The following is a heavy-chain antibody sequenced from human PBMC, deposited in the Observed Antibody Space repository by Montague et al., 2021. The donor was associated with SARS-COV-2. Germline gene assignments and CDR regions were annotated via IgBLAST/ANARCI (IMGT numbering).Heavy chain of an antibody. CDR3: ASTYYYASGSLFDL. V-gene: IGHV4-61*02. CDR2: FYTRGST. J-gene: IGHJ5*02. D-gene: IGHD3-10*01. Sequence: TLSLTCTVSGGSISSANYYWSWIRQPAGKGLEWIGRFYTRGSTNYNPSLKSRVAISADTSKNQFSLKLSSVTAADTAVYYCASTYYYASGSLFDLWGQGTLVTVSS. CDR1: GGSISSANYY.